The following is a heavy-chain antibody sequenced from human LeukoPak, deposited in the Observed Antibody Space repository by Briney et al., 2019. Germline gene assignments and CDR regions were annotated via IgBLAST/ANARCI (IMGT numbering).Heavy chain of an antibody. CDR1: GYTFTSYG. V-gene: IGHV1-18*01. D-gene: IGHD6-19*01. J-gene: IGHJ5*02. CDR2: ISAYNGNT. CDR3: ARDRIAVAGTSRLFDP. Sequence: GASVKVSCKASGYTFTSYGISWVRQAPGQGLEWMGWISAYNGNTNYAQKLQGRVTMTTDTSTSTAYMELRSLRSDDTAVYYCARDRIAVAGTSRLFDPWGQGTLVTVSS.